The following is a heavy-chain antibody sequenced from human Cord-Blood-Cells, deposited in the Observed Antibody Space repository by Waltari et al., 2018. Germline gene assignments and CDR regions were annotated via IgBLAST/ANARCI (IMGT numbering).Heavy chain of an antibody. CDR1: GFTFSSYS. CDR3: ARVKSSSSFAFDI. Sequence: EVQLVESGGGLVKPGGSLRLSCAASGFTFSSYSMNWVRQAPGKGRELVSSSSSISSYIYYADSVKGRFTISRDNAKNSLYLQMNSLRAEDTAVYYCARVKSSSSFAFDIWGQGTMVTVSS. V-gene: IGHV3-21*01. J-gene: IGHJ3*02. D-gene: IGHD6-6*01. CDR2: SSSISSYI.